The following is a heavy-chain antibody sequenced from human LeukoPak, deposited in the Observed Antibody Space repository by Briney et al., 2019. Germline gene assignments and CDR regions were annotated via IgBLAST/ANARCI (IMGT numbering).Heavy chain of an antibody. V-gene: IGHV4-34*01. J-gene: IGHJ4*02. CDR2: INHSGST. CDR1: GFTFSSYW. Sequence: GSLRLSCAASGFTFSSYWMSWVRQPPGKGLEWIGEINHSGSTNYNPSLKSRVTISVDTSKNQFSLKLSSVTAADTAVYYCARGRLRGYSYGYFVYWGQGTLVTVSS. CDR3: ARGRLRGYSYGYFVY. D-gene: IGHD5-18*01.